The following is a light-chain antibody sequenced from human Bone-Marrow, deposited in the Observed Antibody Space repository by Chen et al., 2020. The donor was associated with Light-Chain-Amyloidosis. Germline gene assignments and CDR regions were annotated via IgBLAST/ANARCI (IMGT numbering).Light chain of an antibody. Sequence: NFMLTQPHSVSESPGKTVILSCTRSSGSIATNYVQWYQQRPGSSTTTVIYEDDQRPSGVPDRFSRSIDRSSNSASLTISGLKTEDEADYYCQSYQGSSQGVFGGGTKLTVL. CDR3: QSYQGSSQGV. CDR1: SGSIATNY. J-gene: IGLJ3*02. CDR2: EDD. V-gene: IGLV6-57*01.